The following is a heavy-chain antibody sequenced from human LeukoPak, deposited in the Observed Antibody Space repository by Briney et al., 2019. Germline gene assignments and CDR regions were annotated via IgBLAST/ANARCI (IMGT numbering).Heavy chain of an antibody. D-gene: IGHD3-3*01. CDR3: AKGVDYDFWSGYYRH. CDR2: ISGSGGST. Sequence: PGGSLRLSCAASGFTFSSYAMSWVRQAPGKGLEWVSAISGSGGSTYYADSVKGRFTISRDNSKNTLYLQMNSLRAEDTAVYYCAKGVDYDFWSGYYRHWGQGTLVTVSS. CDR1: GFTFSSYA. V-gene: IGHV3-23*01. J-gene: IGHJ4*02.